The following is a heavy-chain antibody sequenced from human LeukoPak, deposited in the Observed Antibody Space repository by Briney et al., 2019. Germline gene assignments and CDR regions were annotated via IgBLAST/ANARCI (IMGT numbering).Heavy chain of an antibody. Sequence: GGSLRLSCAASGFTVSDHYLSWVRQAPGKGLEWVSVIYSAGSTYYADSVKGRFTISRDSSKNTLYLQMNSLRAEDTAVYYCASFALSGWHLQHWGQGTLVIVSS. V-gene: IGHV3-53*01. CDR2: IYSAGST. J-gene: IGHJ1*01. CDR3: ASFALSGWHLQH. CDR1: GFTVSDHY. D-gene: IGHD6-19*01.